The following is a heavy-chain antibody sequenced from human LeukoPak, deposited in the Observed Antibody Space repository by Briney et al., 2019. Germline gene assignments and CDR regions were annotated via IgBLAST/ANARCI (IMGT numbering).Heavy chain of an antibody. CDR1: GYTLTGLC. Sequence: ASVKVSCKVSGYTLTGLCTHWVRQAPGKGLEWVGGFDPEDGEKIYAEKLQGRVTMTGDKSTDTAYMEMGSLRAEDTAVYYCARDLRYQLLWRCSQGAFDIWLQPTIVTVSS. D-gene: IGHD2-2*01. J-gene: IGHJ3*02. V-gene: IGHV1-24*01. CDR3: ARDLRYQLLWRCSQGAFDI. CDR2: FDPEDGEK.